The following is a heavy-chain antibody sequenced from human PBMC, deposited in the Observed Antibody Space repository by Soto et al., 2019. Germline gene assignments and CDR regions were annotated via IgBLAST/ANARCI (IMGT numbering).Heavy chain of an antibody. CDR1: GYTFPTYD. V-gene: IGHV1-8*01. Sequence: EASVKVSCKASGYTFPTYDINWVRQAPGQGLEWMGWMNPNSGNTGYAQKFQGRVSMTRDTSLNTAYMELDTLRSEDTAVYYCARESFSGSYRHYYYYGMDVWGQGTTVTVSS. CDR2: MNPNSGNT. J-gene: IGHJ6*02. D-gene: IGHD1-26*01. CDR3: ARESFSGSYRHYYYYGMDV.